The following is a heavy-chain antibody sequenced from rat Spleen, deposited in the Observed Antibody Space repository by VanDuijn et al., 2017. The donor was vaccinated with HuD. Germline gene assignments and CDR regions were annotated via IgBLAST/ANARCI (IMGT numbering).Heavy chain of an antibody. Sequence: EVQLVESDGGLVQPGRSLKLSCAASGFTFSDYYMAWVRQAPTKGLEWVATLSYDATAPYYRDSVKGRFTLSRDNANSTLYLQMGSLRSEDTASYSCARQWYYFDYWGQGVMVTVSS. V-gene: IGHV5-29*01. CDR1: GFTFSDYY. J-gene: IGHJ2*01. D-gene: IGHD1-1*01. CDR2: LSYDATAP. CDR3: ARQWYYFDY.